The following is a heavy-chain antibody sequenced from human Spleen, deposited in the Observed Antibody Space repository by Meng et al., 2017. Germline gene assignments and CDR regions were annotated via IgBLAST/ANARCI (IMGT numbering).Heavy chain of an antibody. CDR2: INVDGRTT. V-gene: IGHV3-74*01. CDR1: GFTVSSYW. J-gene: IGHJ4*02. D-gene: IGHD7-27*01. Sequence: GESLKISCAASGFTVSSYWMHWVRQAPGKGLIWVSRINVDGRTTNYADSVRGRFTISRDSTKNTLYLQMNRLRVEDTAVYYCARAIGTGVDYWGQGTLVTVSS. CDR3: ARAIGTGVDY.